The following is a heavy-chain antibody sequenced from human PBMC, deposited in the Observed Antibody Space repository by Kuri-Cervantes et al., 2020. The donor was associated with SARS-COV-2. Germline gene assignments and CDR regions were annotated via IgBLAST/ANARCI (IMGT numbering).Heavy chain of an antibody. D-gene: IGHD3-10*01. CDR1: GGSISSYF. V-gene: IGHV4-59*08. Sequence: SETLSLTCTVSGGSISSYFWTWIRQSPGKGLEWIGYIYYGGNTNYNPFLESRVTISLDTSKNHFSLRLSSMTAADTAVYYCARLRYSNGWYYDYWGQGTLVTVSS. CDR2: IYYGGNT. CDR3: ARLRYSNGWYYDY. J-gene: IGHJ4*02.